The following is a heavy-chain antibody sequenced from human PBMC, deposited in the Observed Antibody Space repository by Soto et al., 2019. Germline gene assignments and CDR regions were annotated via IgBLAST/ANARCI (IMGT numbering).Heavy chain of an antibody. Sequence: EVQLLESGGGFVQPGGSLRLSCAASGFTFSSYGMSWVRQAPGKGLEWVSSINNSGSRTYHADSVKGRFTISRDNSKNTLYMQMNSLRAEDTAVYYCAKARTDQSGTYFHFDYWGQGTLVTVSS. V-gene: IGHV3-23*01. CDR3: AKARTDQSGTYFHFDY. D-gene: IGHD1-26*01. CDR1: GFTFSSYG. CDR2: INNSGSRT. J-gene: IGHJ4*02.